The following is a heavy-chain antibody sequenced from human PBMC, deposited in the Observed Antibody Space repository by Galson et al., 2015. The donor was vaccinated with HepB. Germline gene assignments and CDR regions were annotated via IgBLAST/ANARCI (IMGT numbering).Heavy chain of an antibody. CDR2: ISYDGSNK. CDR3: AKDPTTTVGA. D-gene: IGHD4-17*01. CDR1: GFTFSSYG. Sequence: SLRLSCAVSGFTFSSYGMHWVRQAPGKGLEWVAVISYDGSNKYYADSVKGRFTISRDNSKNTLYLQMNSLRAEDTAVYYCAKDPTTTVGAWGQGTLVTVSS. V-gene: IGHV3-30*18. J-gene: IGHJ5*02.